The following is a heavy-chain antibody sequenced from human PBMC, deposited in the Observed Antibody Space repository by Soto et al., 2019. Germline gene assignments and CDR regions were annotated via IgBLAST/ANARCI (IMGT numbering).Heavy chain of an antibody. J-gene: IGHJ6*02. CDR3: ARDSNYYDFWSGYYYYGMDV. Sequence: ASVKVSCKASGYTFTGYYMHWVRQAPGQGLEWMGWINPNSGGTDYAQKFQGWVTMTRDTSISTAYMELSRLRSDDTAVYYCARDSNYYDFWSGYYYYGMDVWGQGTTVTVSS. D-gene: IGHD3-3*01. CDR1: GYTFTGYY. V-gene: IGHV1-2*04. CDR2: INPNSGGT.